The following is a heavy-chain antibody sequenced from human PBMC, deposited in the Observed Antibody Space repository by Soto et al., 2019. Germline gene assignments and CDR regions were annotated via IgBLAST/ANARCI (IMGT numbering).Heavy chain of an antibody. Sequence: GGSLRLSCSASGFTFSNYAMTWLRQPPGKAPEWISTILGSGTNTYYPDSVKGRFTISRDNSRNTLDLQLNSLRAEDTAVYYCARYILGPYYFDYWGQGTLVTVSS. D-gene: IGHD1-1*01. V-gene: IGHV3-23*01. J-gene: IGHJ4*02. CDR1: GFTFSNYA. CDR2: ILGSGTNT. CDR3: ARYILGPYYFDY.